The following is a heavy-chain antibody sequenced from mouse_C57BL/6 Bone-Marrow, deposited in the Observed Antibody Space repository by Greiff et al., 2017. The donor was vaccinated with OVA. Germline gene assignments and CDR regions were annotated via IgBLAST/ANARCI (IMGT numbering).Heavy chain of an antibody. CDR2: LNPNYGTT. J-gene: IGHJ4*01. CDR1: GYSFTDYN. Sequence: VQLQQSGPELVKPGASVKISCKASGYSFTDYNMNWVKQSNGKSLEWIGVLNPNYGTTSYNKKFKGKATLTVDQSSSTAYMQLNSLTSVDSAVYDCASSDYYGSSYAIDYWGQGTSVTVSS. V-gene: IGHV1-39*01. CDR3: ASSDYYGSSYAIDY. D-gene: IGHD1-1*01.